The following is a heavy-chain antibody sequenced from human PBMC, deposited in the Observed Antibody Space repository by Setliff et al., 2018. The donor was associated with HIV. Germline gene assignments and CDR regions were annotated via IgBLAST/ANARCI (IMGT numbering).Heavy chain of an antibody. CDR2: INSNNGNT. Sequence: ASVKGLRKPSGCTFTRYYLHWVRQAPGQGLEWMGWINSNNGNTNYEQRFQGRFTMTRDTSITTVYMALNRLTPGDTAVYYCASPYENNSGPDYWGQGTPVTVSS. CDR1: GCTFTRYY. CDR3: ASPYENNSGPDY. V-gene: IGHV1-2*02. J-gene: IGHJ4*02. D-gene: IGHD7-27*01.